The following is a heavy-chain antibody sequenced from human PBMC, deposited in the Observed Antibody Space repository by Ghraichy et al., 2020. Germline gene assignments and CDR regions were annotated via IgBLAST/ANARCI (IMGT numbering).Heavy chain of an antibody. J-gene: IGHJ6*02. CDR2: IRTKDYGGTA. D-gene: IGHD6-13*01. CDR1: GFTFGDYA. V-gene: IGHV3-49*04. CDR3: SRAASTGIGTSHGLDV. Sequence: GVLRLSCTASGFTFGDYAMNWVRQAPGKGLEWVGFIRTKDYGGTAEYAASVKGRFTISRVDSNSIAFLQLNSLKIEDTAVYYCSRAASTGIGTSHGLDVWGPGTTVTVSS.